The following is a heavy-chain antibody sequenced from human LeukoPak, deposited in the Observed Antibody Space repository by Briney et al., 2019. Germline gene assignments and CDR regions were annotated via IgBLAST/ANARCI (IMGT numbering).Heavy chain of an antibody. V-gene: IGHV4-38-2*01. Sequence: PSETLSLTCAVSGFSINTSYFWGWIRQPPGKGLEWIGTISHSGRTFYNPSLRTRVTISLDTSNNLFSLNLTSVTAADTAVYYCARHEERFLVRFFDYWGKGTLVTVSS. CDR2: ISHSGRT. D-gene: IGHD2-8*02. CDR3: ARHEERFLVRFFDY. CDR1: GFSINTSYF. J-gene: IGHJ4*02.